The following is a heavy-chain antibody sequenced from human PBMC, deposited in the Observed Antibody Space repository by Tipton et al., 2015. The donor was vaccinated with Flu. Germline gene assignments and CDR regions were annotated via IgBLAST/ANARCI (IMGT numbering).Heavy chain of an antibody. J-gene: IGHJ4*02. CDR3: ARDHRNRDGYPG. Sequence: SLRLSCAASGFTFSSYWMSWVRQAPGKGLEWVANIKQDGSEKYYVDSVKGRFITSRDNAKNSLYLQMNSLRAEDTAVYYCARDHRNRDGYPGWGQGTLVTVSS. CDR2: IKQDGSEK. D-gene: IGHD5-24*01. CDR1: GFTFSSYW. V-gene: IGHV3-7*03.